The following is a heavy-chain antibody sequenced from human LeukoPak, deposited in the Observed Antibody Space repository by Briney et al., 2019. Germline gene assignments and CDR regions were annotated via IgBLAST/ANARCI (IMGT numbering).Heavy chain of an antibody. J-gene: IGHJ4*02. D-gene: IGHD3-10*01. CDR3: ARGRYYGSGSYGY. V-gene: IGHV4-34*01. Sequence: PSETLSLTCAVYGGSFSGYYWSWIRQPPGKGLEWIGEINHSGSTNYNPPLKSRVTISVDTSKNQFSLKLSSVTAADTAVYYCARGRYYGSGSYGYWGQGTLVTVSS. CDR1: GGSFSGYY. CDR2: INHSGST.